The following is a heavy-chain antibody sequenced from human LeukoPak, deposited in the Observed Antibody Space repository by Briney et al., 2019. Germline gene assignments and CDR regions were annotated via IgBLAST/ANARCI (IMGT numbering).Heavy chain of an antibody. CDR1: GFTFSAYG. V-gene: IGHV3-23*01. CDR3: ARGIPFPTYFDS. J-gene: IGHJ4*02. D-gene: IGHD2-21*01. Sequence: GGSLRLSCVASGFTFSAYGMSWVRQSPWKGLKWVSGFSGADGTTYYADSVKGRFTISRDNSKSTLYLQMNSLRAEDTAVYCCARGIPFPTYFDSWGQGTLVTVSS. CDR2: FSGADGTT.